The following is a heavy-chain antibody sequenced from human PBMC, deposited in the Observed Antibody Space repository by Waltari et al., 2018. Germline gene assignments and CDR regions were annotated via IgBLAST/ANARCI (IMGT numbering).Heavy chain of an antibody. CDR2: IQVDNGNT. J-gene: IGHJ6*02. CDR1: GYTFTSYG. Sequence: QVQLVQSGGEVKKPGASVKVSCTASGYTFTSYGISWVRQAPGQGLEWMGWIQVDNGNTNYAQHLQGRVTMTADTSTSTAYMELRSLRSDDTAVYYCARPSLGQYYYYGMEVWGQGTAVTVSS. CDR3: ARPSLGQYYYYGMEV. V-gene: IGHV1-18*01. D-gene: IGHD7-27*01.